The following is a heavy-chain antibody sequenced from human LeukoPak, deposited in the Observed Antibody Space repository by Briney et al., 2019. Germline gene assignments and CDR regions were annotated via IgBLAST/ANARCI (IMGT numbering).Heavy chain of an antibody. J-gene: IGHJ4*02. CDR1: GYTFTSYD. CDR2: MNPNSGNT. Sequence: ASVKVSCKASGYTFTSYDINWGRQATGQGLEWMGWMNPNSGNTGYAQKFQGRVTITRNTSISTAYMELSSLRSEDTAVYYCARGPTVAGTGFYWGQGTLVTVSS. V-gene: IGHV1-8*03. CDR3: ARGPTVAGTGFY. D-gene: IGHD6-19*01.